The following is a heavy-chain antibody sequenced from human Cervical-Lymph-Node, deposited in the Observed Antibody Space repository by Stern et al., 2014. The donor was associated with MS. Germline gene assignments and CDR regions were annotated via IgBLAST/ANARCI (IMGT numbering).Heavy chain of an antibody. D-gene: IGHD2-2*02. CDR1: GGSISSGGYY. V-gene: IGHV4-31*03. Sequence: VQLVESGPGLVKPSQTLSLTCTVSGGSISSGGYYWSWIRQHPGKGLEGIGYLSYSGSAYYNPSLKSRVTISVDMSKNQFSLRLTSVTAADTAVYYCARDLGSCTSTSCYKAFHIWGQGTMVTVSS. J-gene: IGHJ3*02. CDR3: ARDLGSCTSTSCYKAFHI. CDR2: LSYSGSA.